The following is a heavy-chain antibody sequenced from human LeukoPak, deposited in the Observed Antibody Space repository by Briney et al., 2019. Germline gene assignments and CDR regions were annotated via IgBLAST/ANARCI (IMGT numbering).Heavy chain of an antibody. CDR3: ARDRYDFWSGQDAFDI. V-gene: IGHV3-7*01. CDR2: IKADGSEK. D-gene: IGHD3-3*01. J-gene: IGHJ3*02. Sequence: GGSLRLSCAASGFTFSSYWMHWVRQAPGKGLEWVANIKADGSEKYYVDSVKGRFTISRDNAKNSLYLQMNSLRAEDTAVYYYARDRYDFWSGQDAFDIWGQGTMVTVSS. CDR1: GFTFSSYW.